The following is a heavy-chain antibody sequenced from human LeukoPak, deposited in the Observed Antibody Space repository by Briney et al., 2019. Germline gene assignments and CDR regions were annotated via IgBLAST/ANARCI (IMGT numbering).Heavy chain of an antibody. CDR2: INPSFNPGVDVT. D-gene: IGHD1-26*01. CDR3: ARAWESIAGYYFDF. J-gene: IGHJ4*02. CDR1: GYTFSSYH. V-gene: IGHV1-46*01. Sequence: WASVKVSCKASGYTFSSYHIHWVRQAPGQGLEWMGKINPSFNPGVDVTTYAQKFQGRVTMTRDLSTNTVYMELRSLTSDDTAVYYCARAWESIAGYYFDFWGQGTLVSVSS.